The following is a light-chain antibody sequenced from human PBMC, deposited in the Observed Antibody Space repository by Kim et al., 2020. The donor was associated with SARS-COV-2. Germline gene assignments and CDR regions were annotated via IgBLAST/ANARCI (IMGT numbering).Light chain of an antibody. J-gene: IGLJ1*01. CDR1: NIGRKS. V-gene: IGLV3-21*04. CDR3: QVWDSSSDHPRV. Sequence: PGKTARITCGGNNIGRKSVHGYQQKPGQAPVLVIYYDSDRPSGIPERFSGPNSGNTATLTISRVEAGDEADYYCQVWDSSSDHPRVFGTGTKVTVL. CDR2: YDS.